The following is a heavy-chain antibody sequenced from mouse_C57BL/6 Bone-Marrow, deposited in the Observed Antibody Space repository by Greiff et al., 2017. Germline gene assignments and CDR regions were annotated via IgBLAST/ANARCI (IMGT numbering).Heavy chain of an antibody. J-gene: IGHJ4*01. CDR1: GFSFNTYA. CDR3: VRHEKGLRQVYAMDY. CDR2: IRSKSNNYAT. D-gene: IGHD2-4*01. Sequence: EVKLMESGGGLVQPKGSLKLSCAASGFSFNTYAMNWVRQAPGKGLEWVARIRSKSNNYATYYADSVKDRFTISRDDSESMLYLQMNNLKTEDTAMYYCVRHEKGLRQVYAMDYWGQGTSVTVSS. V-gene: IGHV10-1*01.